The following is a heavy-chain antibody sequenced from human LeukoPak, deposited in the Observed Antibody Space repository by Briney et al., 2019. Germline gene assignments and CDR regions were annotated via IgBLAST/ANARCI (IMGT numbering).Heavy chain of an antibody. J-gene: IGHJ4*02. Sequence: ASVKVPCKASGYTFTSYDINWVRQATGQGLGWMGWMNPNSGNTGYAQKFQGRVTMTRNTSISTAYMELSSLRSEDTAVYYCARVATTRVRWMNYWGQGTLVTVSS. D-gene: IGHD5-12*01. CDR3: ARVATTRVRWMNY. V-gene: IGHV1-8*01. CDR1: GYTFTSYD. CDR2: MNPNSGNT.